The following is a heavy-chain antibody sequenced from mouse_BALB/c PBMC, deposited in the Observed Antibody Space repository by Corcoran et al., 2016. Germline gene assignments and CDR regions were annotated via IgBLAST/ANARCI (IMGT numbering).Heavy chain of an antibody. D-gene: IGHD1-1*01. Sequence: EVQLQQSGPELVKPGASMKISCKASGYSFTGYTMKWVKQSHGKNLEWIGLINPYNGGTSYNQKFKGKATLTVDKSSSTAYMELLSLTSEDSAVYYCARRDTTVLPYAMDYWGQGTSVTVSS. CDR2: INPYNGGT. CDR3: ARRDTTVLPYAMDY. CDR1: GYSFTGYT. V-gene: IGHV1-18*01. J-gene: IGHJ4*01.